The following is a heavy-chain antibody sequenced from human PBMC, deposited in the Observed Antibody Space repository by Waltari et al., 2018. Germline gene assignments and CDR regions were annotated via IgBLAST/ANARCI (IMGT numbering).Heavy chain of an antibody. Sequence: QVQLQESGPGLVKPSETLSLTCAVSGYSISSGYYWGWIRQPPGKGLEWIGSIYHSGSTYYNPSLKSLVTISVDTSKNQFSLKLSSVTAADTAVYYCAGYYDSSGYYYNWYFDLWGRGTLVTVSS. CDR1: GYSISSGYY. V-gene: IGHV4-38-2*01. CDR2: IYHSGST. J-gene: IGHJ2*01. CDR3: AGYYDSSGYYYNWYFDL. D-gene: IGHD3-22*01.